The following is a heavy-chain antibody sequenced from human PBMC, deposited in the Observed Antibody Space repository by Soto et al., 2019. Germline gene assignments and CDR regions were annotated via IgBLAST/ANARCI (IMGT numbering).Heavy chain of an antibody. Sequence: PSETLSLTCTVSGGSISSGDYYWSWIRQPPGKGLEWIGYIYYSGSTYYNPSLKSRVTISVDTSKNQFSLKLSSVTAADTAVYYCARDTSNYDESYYYYGMDVWGQGTTVTVPS. J-gene: IGHJ6*02. CDR2: IYYSGST. CDR3: ARDTSNYDESYYYYGMDV. V-gene: IGHV4-30-4*01. D-gene: IGHD4-4*01. CDR1: GGSISSGDYY.